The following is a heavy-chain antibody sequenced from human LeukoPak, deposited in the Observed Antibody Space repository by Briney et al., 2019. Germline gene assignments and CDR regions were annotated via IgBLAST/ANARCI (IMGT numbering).Heavy chain of an antibody. D-gene: IGHD5-18*01. J-gene: IGHJ4*02. CDR3: ARDIGGGGYSYGYSVDY. V-gene: IGHV1-46*01. Sequence: GASVTVSCTASGYTFTSYYMHWVRQAPGQGLEWMGIINPSGGSTSYAQKFQGRVAMTRDTSTSTVYMELSSLRSEDTAVYYCARDIGGGGYSYGYSVDYWGQGTLVTVSS. CDR2: INPSGGST. CDR1: GYTFTSYY.